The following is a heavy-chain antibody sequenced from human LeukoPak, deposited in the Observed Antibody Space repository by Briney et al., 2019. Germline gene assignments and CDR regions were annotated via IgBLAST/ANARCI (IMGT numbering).Heavy chain of an antibody. V-gene: IGHV1-2*02. CDR1: EYTFTGYY. J-gene: IGHJ4*02. D-gene: IGHD3-9*01. CDR2: INPNSGGT. Sequence: GASVKVSCKASEYTFTGYYMHWVRQAPGQGLEWMGWINPNSGGTNYAQKFQGRVTMTRDTSISTAYMELSRLRSDDTAVYYCARGYYDILTGSGDLDYWGQGTLVTVSS. CDR3: ARGYYDILTGSGDLDY.